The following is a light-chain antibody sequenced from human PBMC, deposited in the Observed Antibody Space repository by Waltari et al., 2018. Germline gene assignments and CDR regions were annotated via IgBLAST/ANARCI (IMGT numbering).Light chain of an antibody. CDR1: ALPRQY. V-gene: IGLV3-25*03. Sequence: SYELTQPPSVSVSPGQTARITCSGDALPRQYSFWYQQRSGQAPVLVIYIDTERPSGIPERFSGSSSGTRVTLTISGVQAQDEADYYCQSTDNSGTYVVFGGGTKLTVL. CDR2: IDT. J-gene: IGLJ2*01. CDR3: QSTDNSGTYVV.